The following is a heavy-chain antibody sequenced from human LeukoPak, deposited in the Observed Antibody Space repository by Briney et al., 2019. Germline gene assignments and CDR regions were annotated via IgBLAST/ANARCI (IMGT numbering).Heavy chain of an antibody. CDR3: ARVAGTQIRGCYFDY. CDR2: IIPIFGTA. Sequence: SVKVSCKASGGTFSSYAISWVRQAPGQGLEWMGGIIPIFGTANYAQKFQGRVTMTEDTSTDTAYMELSSLRSEDTAVYYCARVAGTQIRGCYFDYWGQGTLVTVSS. J-gene: IGHJ4*02. V-gene: IGHV1-69*06. D-gene: IGHD3-10*01. CDR1: GGTFSSYA.